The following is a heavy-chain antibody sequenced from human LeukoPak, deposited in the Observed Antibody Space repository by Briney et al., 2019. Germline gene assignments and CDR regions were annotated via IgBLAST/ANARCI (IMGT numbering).Heavy chain of an antibody. CDR2: ISWDGGST. Sequence: QPGGSLRLSCAASGFTFDDYAMHWVRQAPGKGLEWVSLISWDGGSTYYADSVEGRFTISRDNSKNSLYLQMNSLRAEDTALYYCAKDIEGEEYYYDSSGYYSPGNYWGQGTLVTVSS. CDR1: GFTFDDYA. CDR3: AKDIEGEEYYYDSSGYYSPGNY. V-gene: IGHV3-43D*03. J-gene: IGHJ4*02. D-gene: IGHD3-22*01.